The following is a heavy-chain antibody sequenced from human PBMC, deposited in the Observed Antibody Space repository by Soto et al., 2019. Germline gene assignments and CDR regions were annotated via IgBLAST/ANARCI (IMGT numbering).Heavy chain of an antibody. CDR1: GGSFSGYY. CDR3: ARARRYTSSWYWFDP. D-gene: IGHD6-13*01. CDR2: INHSGST. Sequence: SETLSLTCAVYGGSFSGYYWTWIRQPPGKGLEWIGEINHSGSTNYNPSLKSRVTISVDTTKNQFSLKLTSVTAADTAVYYCARARRYTSSWYWFDPWGQGTLVTVSS. J-gene: IGHJ5*02. V-gene: IGHV4-34*01.